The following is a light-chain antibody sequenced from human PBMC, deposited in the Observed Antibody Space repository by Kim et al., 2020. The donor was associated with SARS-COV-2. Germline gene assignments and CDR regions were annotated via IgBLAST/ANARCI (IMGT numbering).Light chain of an antibody. CDR1: KLGDKY. CDR3: QAWDSNTAV. CDR2: QDT. J-gene: IGLJ2*01. V-gene: IGLV3-1*01. Sequence: SVSPGQTASITCSGDKLGDKYACWYQQKPGQSPVLVIYQDTERPSGIPERFSGSNSGNTATLTISGTQAMDEADYYCQAWDSNTAVFGGGTQLTVL.